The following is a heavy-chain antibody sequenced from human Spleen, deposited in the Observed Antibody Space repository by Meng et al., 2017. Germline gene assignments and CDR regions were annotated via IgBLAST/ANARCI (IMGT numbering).Heavy chain of an antibody. J-gene: IGHJ4*02. CDR2: INHSGST. V-gene: IGHV4-34*01. CDR3: ARGPTTMAHDFDY. D-gene: IGHD4-11*01. Sequence: QVQLQQWGEGLLKHSGPMSVTCVVSGGSFSDYYCSWIRQPPGKGLEWIGEINHSGSTNYNPSLESRATISVDTSQNNLSLKLSSVTAADSAVYYCARGPTTMAHDFDYWGQGTLVTVSS. CDR1: GGSFSDYY.